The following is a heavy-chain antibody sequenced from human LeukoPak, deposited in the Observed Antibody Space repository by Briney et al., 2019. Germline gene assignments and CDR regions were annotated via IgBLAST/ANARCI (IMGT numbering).Heavy chain of an antibody. Sequence: QPGGSLRLSCAASGFTFRSYEMNWVRQAPGKGLEWVSYIDSGRGSSTNYADSVKGRFTISRDNAKNSLYLQMNSLRAEDTAVYYCAREGRYYGSGSHRDGFDIWGQGTMVTVSS. CDR3: AREGRYYGSGSHRDGFDI. V-gene: IGHV3-48*03. CDR2: IDSGRGSST. J-gene: IGHJ3*02. D-gene: IGHD3-10*01. CDR1: GFTFRSYE.